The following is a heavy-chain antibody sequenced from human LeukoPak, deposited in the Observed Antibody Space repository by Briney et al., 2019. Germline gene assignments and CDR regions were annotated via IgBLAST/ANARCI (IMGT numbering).Heavy chain of an antibody. CDR2: IYYSGST. CDR3: ARQVRGSGWPYYFDY. V-gene: IGHV4-39*01. J-gene: IGHJ4*02. Sequence: SETLSLTCSVSGGSFMSNRHYWGWIRQPPGKGLEWIGSIYYSGSTYYNPSLKSRVTISVDTSRNQFSLKLSSVTATDTAVYYCARQVRGSGWPYYFDYWGQGTLVTVSS. CDR1: GGSFMSNRHY. D-gene: IGHD6-19*01.